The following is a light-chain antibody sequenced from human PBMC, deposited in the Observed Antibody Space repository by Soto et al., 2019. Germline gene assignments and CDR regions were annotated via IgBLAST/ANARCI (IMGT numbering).Light chain of an antibody. CDR1: QSISSY. J-gene: IGKJ1*01. V-gene: IGKV1-39*01. CDR3: QQSYSTPRP. CDR2: AAS. Sequence: DIQLTQTTSSLSASVGDRVTITCRASQSISSYLNWYQQKPGKAPKLLIYAASSLQSGVPSRFSGSGSGTDFTLTISSLQPEDFATYYCQQSYSTPRPFGQGTKV.